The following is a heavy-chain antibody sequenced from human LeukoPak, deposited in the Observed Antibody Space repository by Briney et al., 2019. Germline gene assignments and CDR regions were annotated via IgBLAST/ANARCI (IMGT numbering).Heavy chain of an antibody. V-gene: IGHV3-48*01. D-gene: IGHD5-18*01. Sequence: GGSLRLSCAASGFTFSSYTMNWVRQAPGKGLEWVSYISSSSSTIYYADSVKGRFTISRDNAKNSLYLQMNSLRAEDTAVYYCARDRYSYGYPDAFDIWGQGTTVTVSS. CDR1: GFTFSSYT. J-gene: IGHJ3*02. CDR2: ISSSSSTI. CDR3: ARDRYSYGYPDAFDI.